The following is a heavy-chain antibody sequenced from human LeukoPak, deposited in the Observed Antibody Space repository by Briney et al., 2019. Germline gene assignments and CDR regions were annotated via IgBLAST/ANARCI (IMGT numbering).Heavy chain of an antibody. V-gene: IGHV4-59*01. J-gene: IGHJ4*02. CDR3: ARGGGYGAQRYFDY. D-gene: IGHD4-17*01. Sequence: KASETLSLTCSVSGGSIGTYYWSWIRQPPGKGLEWIGYIYYSGSTNYNPSLKSRVTISVDTSKNQFSLKLSSVTAADTAVYYCARGGGYGAQRYFDYWGQGTLVTVSS. CDR2: IYYSGST. CDR1: GGSIGTYY.